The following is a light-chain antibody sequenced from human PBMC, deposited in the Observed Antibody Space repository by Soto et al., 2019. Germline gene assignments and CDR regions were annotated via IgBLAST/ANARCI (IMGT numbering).Light chain of an antibody. Sequence: SVLTQPASVSGSPGQSITISCTGTSSDIGGYNYVSWYQQHPGKAPKLMIYDVTNRPSGVSTRFSGSKSGNTASLTISGLQAEDEADYYCSSYTSSSTSYVFGTGTKVT. CDR2: DVT. CDR1: SSDIGGYNY. J-gene: IGLJ1*01. CDR3: SSYTSSSTSYV. V-gene: IGLV2-14*01.